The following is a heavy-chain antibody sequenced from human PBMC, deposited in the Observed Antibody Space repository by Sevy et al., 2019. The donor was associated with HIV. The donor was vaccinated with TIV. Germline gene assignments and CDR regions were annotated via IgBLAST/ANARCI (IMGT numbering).Heavy chain of an antibody. CDR3: ARGGPEGYYYYGLDV. Sequence: GGSLRLSCAASGFTFSKYDMHWVRQVSGKSLEWVSGIGYAGDIYYLDSVKGRFTISRENTKNSLYLEMNSLRVGDTALYYCARGGPEGYYYYGLDVWGQGTMVTVSS. CDR2: IGYAGDI. V-gene: IGHV3-13*01. CDR1: GFTFSKYD. J-gene: IGHJ6*02. D-gene: IGHD5-12*01.